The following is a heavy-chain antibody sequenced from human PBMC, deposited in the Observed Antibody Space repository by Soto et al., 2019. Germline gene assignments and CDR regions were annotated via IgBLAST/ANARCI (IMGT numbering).Heavy chain of an antibody. D-gene: IGHD3-10*01. CDR1: GFTLSNYD. CDR2: IGPAGDT. V-gene: IGHV3-13*04. CDR3: ARSRGADFDY. J-gene: IGHJ4*02. Sequence: EVPLVESGGALVQPGGSLRLSCAASGFTLSNYDMHWVRQATGKGLEWVSAIGPAGDTYYPGSVKGRFTISRENAKNSLYLQMNSLRAGDTAVYYCARSRGADFDYWGQGTLVTVSS.